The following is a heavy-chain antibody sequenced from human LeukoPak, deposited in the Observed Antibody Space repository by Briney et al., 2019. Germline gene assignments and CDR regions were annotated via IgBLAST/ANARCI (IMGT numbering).Heavy chain of an antibody. CDR2: IYYSGST. D-gene: IGHD2-2*01. J-gene: IGHJ4*02. V-gene: IGHV4-59*08. CDR1: GGSISSYY. Sequence: SETLSLTCTVSGGSISSYYWSWFRQPPGKGLEWIGYIYYSGSTNYNPSLKSRVTISVDTSKNQFSLKLSSVTAADTAVYYCAKGYCSSTSCAAWYFDYWGQGTLVTVSS. CDR3: AKGYCSSTSCAAWYFDY.